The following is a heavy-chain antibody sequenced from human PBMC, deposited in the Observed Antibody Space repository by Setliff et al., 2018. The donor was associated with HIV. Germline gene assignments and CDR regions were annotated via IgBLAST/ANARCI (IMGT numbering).Heavy chain of an antibody. CDR3: ARSASGWYDYFDY. D-gene: IGHD6-19*01. V-gene: IGHV1-69*13. Sequence: SVKVSCKASGGTFSNYGTNWVQQAPGQGLEWMGRIMPIFGTSNYAQNFQGRVTITADESTSTAYMELSSLRSEDTAVYYCARSASGWYDYFDYWGQGALVTVSS. CDR1: GGTFSNYG. CDR2: IMPIFGTS. J-gene: IGHJ4*02.